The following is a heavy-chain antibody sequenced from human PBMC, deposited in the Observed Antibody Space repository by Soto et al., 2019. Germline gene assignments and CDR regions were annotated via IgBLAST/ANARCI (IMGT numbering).Heavy chain of an antibody. D-gene: IGHD2-21*02. V-gene: IGHV4-39*01. CDR2: IYYSGST. J-gene: IGHJ4*02. CDR1: VGSIGSSSDY. CDR3: ARHPITVVTYNY. Sequence: SDTLSLSYTVSVGSIGSSSDYWGWIRQPPGKGLEWIGSIYYSGSTYYNPSLKSRVTISVDTSKNQFSLKLSSVTAAGTAVYYCARHPITVVTYNYWGQGTLVTVSS.